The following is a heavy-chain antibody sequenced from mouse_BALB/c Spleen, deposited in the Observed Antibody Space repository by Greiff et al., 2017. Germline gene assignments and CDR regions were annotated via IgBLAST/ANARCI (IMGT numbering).Heavy chain of an antibody. CDR1: GYSITSGYY. J-gene: IGHJ4*01. V-gene: IGHV3-6*02. CDR2: ISYDGSN. CDR3: ARAYDYDYAMDY. Sequence: EVKLQQSGPGLVKPSQSLSLTCSVTGYSITSGYYWNWIRQFPGNKLEWMGYISYDGSNNYNPSLKNRISITRDTSKNQFFLKLNSVTTEDTATYYCARAYDYDYAMDYWGQGTSVTVSS. D-gene: IGHD2-4*01.